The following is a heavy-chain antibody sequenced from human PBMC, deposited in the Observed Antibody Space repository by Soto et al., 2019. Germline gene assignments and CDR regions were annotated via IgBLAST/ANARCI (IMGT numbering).Heavy chain of an antibody. J-gene: IGHJ4*02. Sequence: GGSLRLSCAASGFTCSSYWMSWVRQAPGKGLEWVANINHDGSEKYYVDSVMGRFTISRDNAKKSLFLQMNSLRAEDTAVYYCARDYLAFWGQGTLVTVSS. V-gene: IGHV3-7*01. CDR2: INHDGSEK. CDR1: GFTCSSYW. CDR3: ARDYLAF.